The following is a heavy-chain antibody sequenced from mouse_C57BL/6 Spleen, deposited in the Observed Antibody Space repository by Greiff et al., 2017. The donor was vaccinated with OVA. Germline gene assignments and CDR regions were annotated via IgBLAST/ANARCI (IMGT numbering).Heavy chain of an antibody. V-gene: IGHV1-4*01. CDR2: INPSSGYT. CDR1: GYTFTSYT. Sequence: VQLQQSGAELARPGASVKMSCKASGYTFTSYTMHWVKQRPGQGLEWIGYINPSSGYTKYNQKFKDKATLTADKSSSTAYMQLSSLTSEDSAVYYCARSEGNPFDYWGQGTTLTVSS. D-gene: IGHD2-1*01. CDR3: ARSEGNPFDY. J-gene: IGHJ2*01.